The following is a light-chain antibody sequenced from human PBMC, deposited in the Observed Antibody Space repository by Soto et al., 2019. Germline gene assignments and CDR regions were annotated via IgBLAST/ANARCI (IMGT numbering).Light chain of an antibody. CDR1: QSITGN. V-gene: IGKV3-15*01. Sequence: DIVMTQSPATLSVSPGEGATLSCRASQSITGNLTWYQQKPGQAPRLLIYDASTRATGIPARFSGSGSGTEFTLPGSSLQSEDVAVYYCQQYNNWPLTFAGGTKVQI. CDR2: DAS. CDR3: QQYNNWPLT. J-gene: IGKJ4*01.